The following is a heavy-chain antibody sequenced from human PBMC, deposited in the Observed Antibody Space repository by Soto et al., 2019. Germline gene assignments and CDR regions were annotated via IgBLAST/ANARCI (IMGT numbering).Heavy chain of an antibody. J-gene: IGHJ4*02. CDR2: IYYSGST. V-gene: IGHV4-39*01. CDR1: GGSIGSSSYY. CDR3: ARHEQRAFNFDY. D-gene: IGHD3-3*02. Sequence: SETLSLTCTVSGGSIGSSSYYWGWIRQPPGKGLEWIGSIYYSGSTYYNPSLKSRVTISVDTSKNQFSLKLSSVTAADTAVYYCARHEQRAFNFDYWGQGTLVTVSS.